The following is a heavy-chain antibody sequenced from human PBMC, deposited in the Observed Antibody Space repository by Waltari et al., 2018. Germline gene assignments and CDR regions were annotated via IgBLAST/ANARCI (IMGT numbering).Heavy chain of an antibody. V-gene: IGHV3-30-3*01. CDR1: GFIFGRFA. CDR2: ASDTGTNK. D-gene: IGHD1-7*01. J-gene: IGHJ1*01. CDR3: VRGGEYNWNYFHY. Sequence: VQLVESGGGVVRPGTSLRPTCFASGFIFGRFAIHWVRQAPGKGREWGDHASDTGTNKYYADSVKGRFTLSRDNSKNTVDLQMNDLRPEDTAIYFGVRGGEYNWNYFHYWGQGSLVDVSS.